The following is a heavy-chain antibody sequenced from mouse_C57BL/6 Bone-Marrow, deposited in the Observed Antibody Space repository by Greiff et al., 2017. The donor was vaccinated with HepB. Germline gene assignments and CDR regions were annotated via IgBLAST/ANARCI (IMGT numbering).Heavy chain of an antibody. CDR3: ARENFYWYFDV. V-gene: IGHV7-1*01. CDR1: GFTFSDFY. CDR2: SRNKANDYTT. J-gene: IGHJ1*03. Sequence: EVHLVESGGGLVQSGRSLRLSCATSGFTFSDFYMEWVRQAPGKGLEWIAASRNKANDYTTEYSASVKGRFIVSRDTSQSILYLQMNALRAEDTAIYYCARENFYWYFDVWGTGTTVTVSS.